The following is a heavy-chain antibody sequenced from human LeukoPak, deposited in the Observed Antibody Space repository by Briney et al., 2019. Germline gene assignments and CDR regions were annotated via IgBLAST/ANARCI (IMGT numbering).Heavy chain of an antibody. CDR3: ARIGDTGGYFNY. D-gene: IGHD2-8*02. CDR2: IYYSGST. Sequence: SETLSLTCTVSGGSNSSYYWSWIRQPPGKGLEWIGYIYYSGSTNYNPSLKSRVTISVDTSKNQFSLRLSSVTAADTAVYYCARIGDTGGYFNYWGQGTLVTVSS. J-gene: IGHJ4*02. V-gene: IGHV4-59*01. CDR1: GGSNSSYY.